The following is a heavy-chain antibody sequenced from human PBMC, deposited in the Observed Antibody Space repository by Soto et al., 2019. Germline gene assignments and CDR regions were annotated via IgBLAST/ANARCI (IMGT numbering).Heavy chain of an antibody. Sequence: GGSLRLSCAASGFTFSRYWMSWVRQAPGKGLEWVANIKQDGSEKYYVDSVKGRFTISRDNAKNSLYLQMNSLRAEDTAAFYCARDRGYGDYESAFDIWGQGTMVTVSS. D-gene: IGHD4-17*01. V-gene: IGHV3-7*01. CDR1: GFTFSRYW. CDR3: ARDRGYGDYESAFDI. J-gene: IGHJ3*02. CDR2: IKQDGSEK.